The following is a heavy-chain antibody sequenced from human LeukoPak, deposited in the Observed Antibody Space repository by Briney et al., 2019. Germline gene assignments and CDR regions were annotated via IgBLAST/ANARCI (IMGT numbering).Heavy chain of an antibody. CDR2: TYYRSKVYN. J-gene: IGHJ6*02. CDR1: GHSVSNNSAA. D-gene: IGHD2-15*01. Sequence: KASQTLSLTCAISGHSVSNNSAAWHGIGQSLARGREWLGRTYYRSKVYNVYGVSVNRRIAINPDTSKLQDSLQLNSVNPEDTAVYYCARAEGGYCSGGSCYAGAFYYYYYGMDVWGQGTTVTVSS. CDR3: ARAEGGYCSGGSCYAGAFYYYYYGMDV. V-gene: IGHV6-1*01.